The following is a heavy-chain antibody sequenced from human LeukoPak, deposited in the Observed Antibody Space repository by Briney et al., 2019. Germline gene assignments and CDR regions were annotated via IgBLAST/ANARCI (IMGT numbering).Heavy chain of an antibody. CDR1: GYTFTGYY. CDR2: INPNSGGT. V-gene: IGHV1-2*02. D-gene: IGHD6-19*01. CDR3: ARGRGSGHKENWFDP. J-gene: IGHJ5*02. Sequence: ASVKVSCEASGYTFTGYYMHWVRQAPGQGLEWMGWINPNSGGTNYAQKFQGRVTMTRDTSITTAYMELSSLRSDDTAVYYCARGRGSGHKENWFDPWGQGTLVTVSS.